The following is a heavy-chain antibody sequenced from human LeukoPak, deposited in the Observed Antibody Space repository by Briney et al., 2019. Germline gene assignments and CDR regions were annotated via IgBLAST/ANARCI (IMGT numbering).Heavy chain of an antibody. CDR2: INPNNGGT. J-gene: IGHJ4*02. CDR3: ATAGATVLTPSGY. V-gene: IGHV1-2*02. Sequence: ASVKVSCKASGYTFTDYFMHWVRQAPGQGLEWMGWINPNNGGTNYARKFQGRVTMTTDTSFKTAYMELSRLTSDDTAVYYCATAGATVLTPSGYWGQGTLVTVSS. CDR1: GYTFTDYF. D-gene: IGHD4-23*01.